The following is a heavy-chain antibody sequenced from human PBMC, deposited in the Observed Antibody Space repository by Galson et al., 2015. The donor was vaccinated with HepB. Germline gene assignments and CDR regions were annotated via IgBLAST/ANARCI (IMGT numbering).Heavy chain of an antibody. CDR1: GFNFATYS. CDR3: ARARTVVTRLDAFDL. Sequence: SLRLSCAASGFNFATYSMTWVRQAPGKGLEWVSRIRGTDGSTHYADSVKGRFTISRDNSKDTLYLQMSSLRVEDTAIYYCARARTVVTRLDAFDLWGQGTMVTVSS. CDR2: IRGTDGST. J-gene: IGHJ3*01. D-gene: IGHD4-23*01. V-gene: IGHV3-23*01.